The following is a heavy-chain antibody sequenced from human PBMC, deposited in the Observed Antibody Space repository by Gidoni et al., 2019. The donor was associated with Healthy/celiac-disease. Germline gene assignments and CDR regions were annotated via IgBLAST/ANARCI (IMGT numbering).Heavy chain of an antibody. CDR1: GGSISSSSYY. CDR2: IYYSGST. D-gene: IGHD6-13*01. V-gene: IGHV4-39*01. CDR3: ARHRSSIAAGTGYYFDY. Sequence: QLQLQESGPGLVKPSETLSLTCTVSGGSISSSSYYWGWIRQPPGKGLEWIGSIYYSGSTYYNPSLKSRVTISVYTSKNQFSLKLSSVTAADTAVDYCARHRSSIAAGTGYYFDYWGQGTLVTVSS. J-gene: IGHJ4*02.